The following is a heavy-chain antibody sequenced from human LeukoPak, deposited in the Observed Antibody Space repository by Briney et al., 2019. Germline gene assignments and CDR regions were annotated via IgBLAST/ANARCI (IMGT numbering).Heavy chain of an antibody. J-gene: IGHJ4*02. V-gene: IGHV4-59*01. D-gene: IGHD4-23*01. CDR3: AREVDGGKVDY. CDR1: GDFITAYY. CDR2: IYYSGST. Sequence: SETLSLTCTVSGDFITAYYWSWIRQPPGKGLEWIGYIYYSGSTNYNPSLKSRVTISVDTSKNQFSLKLSSVTAADTAVYYCAREVDGGKVDYWGQGTLVTVSS.